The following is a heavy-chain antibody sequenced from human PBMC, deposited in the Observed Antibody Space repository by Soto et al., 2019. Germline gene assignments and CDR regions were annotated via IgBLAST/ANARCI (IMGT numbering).Heavy chain of an antibody. CDR1: GFTFSSYA. CDR2: ISYDGSNK. D-gene: IGHD1-7*01. CDR3: ARGSNWNYPFDY. J-gene: IGHJ4*02. Sequence: GSLRLSCAASGFTFSSYAMHWVRQAPGKGLEWVAVISYDGSNKYYADSVKGRFTISRDNSKNTLYLQMNSLRAEDTAVYYCARGSNWNYPFDYWGQGTLVTVSS. V-gene: IGHV3-30-3*01.